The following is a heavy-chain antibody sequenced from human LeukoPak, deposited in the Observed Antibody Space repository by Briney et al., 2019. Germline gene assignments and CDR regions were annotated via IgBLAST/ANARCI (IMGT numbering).Heavy chain of an antibody. V-gene: IGHV4-39*01. Sequence: PSETLSLTCTVSGGSISSSSYYWGWIRQPPGKGLEWIGSIYYSGSTYYNPSLKSRVTISVDTSKNQFSLKLSSVNAADTAVYYCARRGGNGYYYGSGSYYFDYWGQGTLVTVSS. CDR1: GGSISSSSYY. CDR3: ARRGGNGYYYGSGSYYFDY. J-gene: IGHJ4*02. D-gene: IGHD3-10*01. CDR2: IYYSGST.